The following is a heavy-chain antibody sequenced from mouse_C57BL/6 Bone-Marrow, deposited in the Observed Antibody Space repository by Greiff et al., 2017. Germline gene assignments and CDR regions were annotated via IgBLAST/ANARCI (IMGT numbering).Heavy chain of an antibody. J-gene: IGHJ2*01. CDR2: IYPGSGST. CDR3: ATYYGAY. V-gene: IGHV1-55*01. D-gene: IGHD2-10*01. CDR1: GYTFTSYW. Sequence: QVQLQQPGAELVKPGASVKMSCKASGYTFTSYWITWVKQRTGQGLEWIGDIYPGSGSTNYNEKFKSKATLTVDTSSSTAYMQLTGHTSDDYAVNYCATYYGAYWGQGTTLTVSS.